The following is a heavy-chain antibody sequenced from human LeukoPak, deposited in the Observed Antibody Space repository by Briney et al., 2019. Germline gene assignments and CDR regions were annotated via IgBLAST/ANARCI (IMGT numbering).Heavy chain of an antibody. CDR2: ISSSGSTI. CDR1: GFTFSDYY. Sequence: GGSLRLSCAASGFTFSDYYMSWIRQAPGKGLEGGSYISSSGSTIYYADSVKGRFTISRDNAKNSLYLQMNSLRAEDTAVYYCARDPRVYYYYYMDVWGKGTTVTVSS. J-gene: IGHJ6*03. V-gene: IGHV3-11*04. CDR3: ARDPRVYYYYYMDV.